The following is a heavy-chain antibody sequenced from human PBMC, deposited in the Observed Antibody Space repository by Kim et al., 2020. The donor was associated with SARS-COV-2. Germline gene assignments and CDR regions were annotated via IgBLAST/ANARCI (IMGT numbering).Heavy chain of an antibody. CDR1: GYTFTSYG. V-gene: IGHV1-18*04. CDR3: ARVPHYYDSSGYYRRLYYYYGMDV. CDR2: ISAYNGNT. J-gene: IGHJ6*02. D-gene: IGHD3-22*01. Sequence: ASVKVSCKASGYTFTSYGISWVRQAPGQGLEWMGWISAYNGNTNYAQKLQGRVTMTTDTSTSTAYMELRSLRSDDTAVYYCARVPHYYDSSGYYRRLYYYYGMDVWGQGTTVTVSS.